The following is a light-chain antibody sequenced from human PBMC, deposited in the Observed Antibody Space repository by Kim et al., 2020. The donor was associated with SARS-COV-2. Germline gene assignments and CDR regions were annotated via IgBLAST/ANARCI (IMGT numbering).Light chain of an antibody. CDR3: NSRDSSGNHLGV. V-gene: IGLV3-19*01. J-gene: IGLJ3*02. CDR2: GKN. CDR1: SLRSYY. Sequence: SSELTQDPAVSVALGQTVRITCQGDSLRSYYASWYQQKPGQAPVLVIYGKNNRPSGIPDRFSGSSSGNTASLTITGAQAEDEADYYCNSRDSSGNHLGVFGGETKVTVL.